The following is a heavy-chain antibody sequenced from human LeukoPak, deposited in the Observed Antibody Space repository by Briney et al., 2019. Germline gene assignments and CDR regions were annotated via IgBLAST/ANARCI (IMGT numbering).Heavy chain of an antibody. CDR1: GSSISSYY. D-gene: IGHD6-13*01. CDR3: ARYNSSNWYVVDY. V-gene: IGHV4-59*01. Sequence: SETPSLTCTVSGSSISSYYWTWIRQPPGKGLEWIGYIYYSGSTNYNPSLKSRVTISVDTSKNQFSLKLSSVTAADTAVYYCARYNSSNWYVVDYWGQGTLVTVSS. CDR2: IYYSGST. J-gene: IGHJ4*02.